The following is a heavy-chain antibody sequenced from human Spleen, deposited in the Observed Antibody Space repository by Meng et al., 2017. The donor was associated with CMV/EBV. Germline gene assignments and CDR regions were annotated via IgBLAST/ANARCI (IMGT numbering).Heavy chain of an antibody. Sequence: LGHAGAEVREPVASWKVSCKASGYTFTGYYMHWVRQAPGQGLEWMGWINPNSGGTNYAQKFQGRVTMTRDTSISTAYMELSRLRSDDTAVYYCARATYDSSGYCLDYWGQGTLVTVSS. J-gene: IGHJ4*02. CDR1: GYTFTGYY. D-gene: IGHD3-22*01. CDR2: INPNSGGT. V-gene: IGHV1-2*02. CDR3: ARATYDSSGYCLDY.